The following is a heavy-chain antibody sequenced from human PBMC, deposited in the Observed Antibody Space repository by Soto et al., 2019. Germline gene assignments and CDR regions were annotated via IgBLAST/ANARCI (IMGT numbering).Heavy chain of an antibody. CDR3: ARVPNFDSSGGYSYCDL. J-gene: IGHJ4*02. D-gene: IGHD3-22*01. CDR2: ISSDGTTT. V-gene: IGHV3-74*01. Sequence: EMQLVESGGGLVQPGGCLRLSCAASGFMFGNYYMHWVRQAPGKGPVWVSRISSDGTTTTYADSVKGRFTISRHNAKTTLYLQVNSLRADDTAVYYCARVPNFDSSGGYSYCDLWGQGALVTFSS. CDR1: GFMFGNYY.